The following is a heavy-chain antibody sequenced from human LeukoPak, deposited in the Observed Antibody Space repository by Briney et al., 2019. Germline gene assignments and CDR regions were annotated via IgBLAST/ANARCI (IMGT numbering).Heavy chain of an antibody. D-gene: IGHD2-2*01. CDR2: IYYSGST. CDR1: GGSISSYY. Sequence: SETLSLTCTVSGGSISSYYWSWIRQPPGKGLEWIGYIYYSGSTNYNPSLKSRVTISVDTSKNQFSLKLSSVTAADTAVYYCAREGAGIVVVPAAKSYYYYYMDVWGKGTTVTISS. V-gene: IGHV4-59*01. J-gene: IGHJ6*03. CDR3: AREGAGIVVVPAAKSYYYYYMDV.